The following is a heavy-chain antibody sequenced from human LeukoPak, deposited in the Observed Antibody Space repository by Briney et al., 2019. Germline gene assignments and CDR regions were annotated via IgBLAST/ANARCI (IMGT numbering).Heavy chain of an antibody. J-gene: IGHJ4*02. CDR2: ISGSGGST. CDR1: GFTFSSYA. D-gene: IGHD2-21*02. Sequence: GGSLRLSCAASGFTFSSYAMSWVRQAPGKGLEWVSAISGSGGSTYYADSVKGRFTISRDNSKNTLYLQMNSLRAEDTAVYYCARSPHGDCGPFDYWGQGTLVTVSS. V-gene: IGHV3-23*01. CDR3: ARSPHGDCGPFDY.